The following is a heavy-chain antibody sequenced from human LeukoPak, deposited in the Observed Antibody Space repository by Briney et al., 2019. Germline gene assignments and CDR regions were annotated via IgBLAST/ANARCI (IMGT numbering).Heavy chain of an antibody. CDR3: ARDASPISEGDGMDV. CDR2: ITGSGGTT. D-gene: IGHD1-26*01. CDR1: TFTFKRYA. J-gene: IGHJ6*02. Sequence: PGGSLRLSCAASTFTFKRYAMSWVRQAPGKGLEWVSAITGSGGTTYYADSVKGRFTIYRDNSKNTLYLQMDSLRVDDTAVYYCARDASPISEGDGMDVWGLGTTVAVSS. V-gene: IGHV3-23*01.